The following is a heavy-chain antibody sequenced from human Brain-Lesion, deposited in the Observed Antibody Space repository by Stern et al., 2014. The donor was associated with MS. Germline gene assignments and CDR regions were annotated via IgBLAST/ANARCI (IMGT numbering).Heavy chain of an antibody. CDR3: ARELPDLNAFDI. Sequence: QVHLVESGPGLVKPSGTLSLTCAVSGGSIRRSNWWRWVRQSPGKGLEWIVEIYHSGATKYSPSFESRVIISVDKSKNQFSLKLSYVTAADTAVYYCARELPDLNAFDIWGQGTMVTVSS. J-gene: IGHJ3*02. D-gene: IGHD1-14*01. CDR1: GGSIRRSNW. V-gene: IGHV4-4*02. CDR2: IYHSGAT.